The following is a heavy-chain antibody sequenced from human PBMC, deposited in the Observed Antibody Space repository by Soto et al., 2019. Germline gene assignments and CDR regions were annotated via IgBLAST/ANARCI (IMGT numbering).Heavy chain of an antibody. D-gene: IGHD2-15*01. Sequence: QVQLVQSGPEVKKPGSSVKVSCKASGGTFSRYTINWVRQAPGQGLEWMGGITPMFGKANYAQKFQGRITITADESTSTGYMELRSLRSDDTAVYYCARGGIVVVVAATGYFDYWGQGTLVTVSS. CDR3: ARGGIVVVVAATGYFDY. V-gene: IGHV1-69*01. J-gene: IGHJ4*02. CDR2: ITPMFGKA. CDR1: GGTFSRYT.